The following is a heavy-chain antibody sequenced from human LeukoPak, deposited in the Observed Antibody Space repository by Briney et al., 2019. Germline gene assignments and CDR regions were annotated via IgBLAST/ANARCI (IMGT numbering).Heavy chain of an antibody. V-gene: IGHV3-11*04. CDR3: ARTRYSYGSAFDY. J-gene: IGHJ4*02. CDR1: GFTFSDYY. CDR2: ISSSGSTI. Sequence: GSLRLSCAASGFTFSDYYMSWIRQAPGKGLEWVSYISSSGSTIYYADSVKGRFTISRDNAKNSLYLQMNSLRAEDTAVCYCARTRYSYGSAFDYWGQGTLVTVSS. D-gene: IGHD5-18*01.